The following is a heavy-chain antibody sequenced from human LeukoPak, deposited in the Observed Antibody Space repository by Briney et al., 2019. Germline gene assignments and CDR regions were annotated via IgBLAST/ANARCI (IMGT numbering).Heavy chain of an antibody. Sequence: GGSLRLSCAASGFIVSSNYMSWDRQAPGMGLEWVSVIYNSGTTYYRDSVKGRFTISRDTSTNTLHLEMNNLRLDDTALYYCARENPSDSSSWSHWGQGTLVTVSS. D-gene: IGHD3-22*01. CDR1: GFIVSSNY. J-gene: IGHJ4*02. V-gene: IGHV3-66*01. CDR2: IYNSGTT. CDR3: ARENPSDSSSWSH.